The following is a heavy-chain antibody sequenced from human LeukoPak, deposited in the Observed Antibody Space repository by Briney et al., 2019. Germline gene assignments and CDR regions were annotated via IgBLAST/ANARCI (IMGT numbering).Heavy chain of an antibody. V-gene: IGHV3-30*02. Sequence: SGGSLRLSCAASGFTFSSYGMLWVRQAPGKGLEWVAFIRYDGSNKYYADSVKGRFTISRDNSKNTLYLQMNSLRAEDTAVYYCAKDCGGDCYSHSWGQGTLVTVSS. D-gene: IGHD2-21*02. CDR3: AKDCGGDCYSHS. CDR2: IRYDGSNK. J-gene: IGHJ4*02. CDR1: GFTFSSYG.